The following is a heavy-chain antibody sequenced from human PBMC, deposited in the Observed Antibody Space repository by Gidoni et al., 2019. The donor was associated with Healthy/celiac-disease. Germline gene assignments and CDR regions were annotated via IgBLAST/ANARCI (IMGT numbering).Heavy chain of an antibody. V-gene: IGHV3-30*18. D-gene: IGHD6-19*01. Sequence: QVQLMESGGGVVQPGRSLRLSCAASVFTFSSYGMHWVRQAPGKGLEWVALISYDGSDKYYAYSVKGRFTISRDNSKNTLYLHMNSLRTEDTAVYYCAKWPYDSGWNKPYFFDYWGQGTLVTVSS. CDR1: VFTFSSYG. CDR2: ISYDGSDK. CDR3: AKWPYDSGWNKPYFFDY. J-gene: IGHJ4*02.